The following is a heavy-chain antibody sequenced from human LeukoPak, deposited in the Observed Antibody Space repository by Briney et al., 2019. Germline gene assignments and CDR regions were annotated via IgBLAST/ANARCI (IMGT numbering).Heavy chain of an antibody. CDR2: ISAYNGNT. CDR1: GYTFTSYG. Sequence: GASVKVSCKASGYTFTSYGISWVRQAPGQGLEWMGWISAYNGNTNYAQKLQGRVTMTTDTSTSTAYMELRSLRSDDTAVYYCARGRRRRPLASYYFDYWGQGTLVTVSS. CDR3: ARGRRRRPLASYYFDY. J-gene: IGHJ4*02. V-gene: IGHV1-18*01.